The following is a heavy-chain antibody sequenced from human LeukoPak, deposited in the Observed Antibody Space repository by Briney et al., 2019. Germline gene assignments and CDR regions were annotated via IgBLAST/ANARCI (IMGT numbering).Heavy chain of an antibody. Sequence: GASVKVSCKASGYTFTGSYIHWVRQAPGQGLEWMGWINPNSGGTNYAQKFQDRVTMTRDTSINTAYMELSRLKSDDTAVYYCARGGKRSSNPFDIWGQGTMVTVSS. J-gene: IGHJ3*02. D-gene: IGHD5-24*01. CDR2: INPNSGGT. CDR1: GYTFTGSY. CDR3: ARGGKRSSNPFDI. V-gene: IGHV1-2*02.